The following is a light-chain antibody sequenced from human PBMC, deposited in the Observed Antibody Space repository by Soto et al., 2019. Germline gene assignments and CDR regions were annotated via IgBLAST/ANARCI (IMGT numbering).Light chain of an antibody. Sequence: DVQMTQSPSSLSASVGDRVTITCRASQGISKYLAWYQQKPGKVPRLLIYVASTLQSGVPSRFSGSGSGTDLILTISSLQPEDVATYYCQKYDSAPWTFGQGTKVEIK. J-gene: IGKJ1*01. CDR1: QGISKY. CDR2: VAS. V-gene: IGKV1-27*01. CDR3: QKYDSAPWT.